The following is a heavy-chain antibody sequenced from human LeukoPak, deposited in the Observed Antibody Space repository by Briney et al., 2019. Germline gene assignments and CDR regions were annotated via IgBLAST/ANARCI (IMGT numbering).Heavy chain of an antibody. Sequence: GESLKISCKGSGYSFTSYWIGWVRQMPGKGLEWMGIIYPGDSDTRYSPSFQGQVTISADKSISTAYLQWSSLKASDTAMSCCGRWGGGSGSYRSSDAFDIWGQGTMVTVSS. CDR1: GYSFTSYW. V-gene: IGHV5-51*01. CDR3: GRWGGGSGSYRSSDAFDI. D-gene: IGHD1-26*01. CDR2: IYPGDSDT. J-gene: IGHJ3*02.